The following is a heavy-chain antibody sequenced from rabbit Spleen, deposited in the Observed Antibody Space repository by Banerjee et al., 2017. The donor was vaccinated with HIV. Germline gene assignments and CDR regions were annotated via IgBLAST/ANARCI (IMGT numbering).Heavy chain of an antibody. CDR3: ARGYDIHSVEGVAWGL. J-gene: IGHJ4*01. V-gene: IGHV1S45*01. D-gene: IGHD4-1*01. CDR2: IYTSSGST. Sequence: QEQLVESGGGLVQPEGSLTFTCTASGFSFSDNHYMCWVRQAPGKGLEWIACIYTSSGSTYYASWAKGRFTISKTSSTTVTLQMTSLTAADTAIYFCARGYDIHSVEGVAWGLWGPGTLVTVS. CDR1: GFSFSDNHY.